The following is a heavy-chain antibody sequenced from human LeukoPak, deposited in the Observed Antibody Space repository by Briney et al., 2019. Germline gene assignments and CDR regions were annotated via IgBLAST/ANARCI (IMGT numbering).Heavy chain of an antibody. J-gene: IGHJ4*02. CDR2: ISSSGSTI. Sequence: QPGGSLRLSCAASGFTFSSYEMNWVRQAPGKGLEWVSYISSSGSTIYYADSVKGRFTISRDNAKSSLYLQMNSLRGDDTAVYYCARVSNDESGYYRPLDYWGQGALVTVSS. V-gene: IGHV3-48*03. CDR1: GFTFSSYE. D-gene: IGHD3-22*01. CDR3: ARVSNDESGYYRPLDY.